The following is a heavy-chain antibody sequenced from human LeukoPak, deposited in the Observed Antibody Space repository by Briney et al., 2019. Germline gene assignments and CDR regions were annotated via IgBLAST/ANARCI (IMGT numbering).Heavy chain of an antibody. CDR2: IYLGDSDT. CDR3: ARHSSYTSGWPLDH. J-gene: IGHJ4*02. D-gene: IGHD6-19*01. V-gene: IGHV5-51*01. Sequence: GESLKISCKGSGDNFNRHWIGWVRQMSGKGLEWMGIIYLGDSDTRYSPSFQGQITISADKSISTAYLQWSSLKASDTAIYYCARHSSYTSGWPLDHWGQGTLVTVSS. CDR1: GDNFNRHW.